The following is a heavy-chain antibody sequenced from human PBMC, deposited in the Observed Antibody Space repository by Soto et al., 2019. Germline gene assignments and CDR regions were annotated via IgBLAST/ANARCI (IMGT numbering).Heavy chain of an antibody. CDR1: GFTFSSYG. J-gene: IGHJ3*02. V-gene: IGHV3-33*01. Sequence: PGGSLRLSCAASGFTFSSYGMHWVRQAPGKGLEWVAVIWYDGSNKYYADSVKGRFTISRDNSKNTLYLQMNSLRAEDTAVYYCARIGATTFFDAFDIWGQGTMVTVSS. D-gene: IGHD1-26*01. CDR3: ARIGATTFFDAFDI. CDR2: IWYDGSNK.